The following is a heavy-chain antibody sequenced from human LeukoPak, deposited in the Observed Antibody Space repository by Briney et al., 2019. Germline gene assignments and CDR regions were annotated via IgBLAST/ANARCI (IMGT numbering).Heavy chain of an antibody. D-gene: IGHD4-11*01. J-gene: IGHJ6*02. CDR2: IYPGDSDT. CDR1: GHSFTSYW. V-gene: IGHV5-51*01. Sequence: GESLKISCKGSGHSFTSYWIGWVRQMPGKGLEWMGIIYPGDSDTRYSPSFQGQVTISADKSISTAYLQWSSLKASDTAMYYCARHLNDYSNYRPTGYYGMDVWGQGTTVTVSS. CDR3: ARHLNDYSNYRPTGYYGMDV.